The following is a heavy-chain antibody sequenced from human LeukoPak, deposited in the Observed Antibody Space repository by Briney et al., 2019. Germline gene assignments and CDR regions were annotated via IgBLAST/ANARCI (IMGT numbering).Heavy chain of an antibody. CDR1: GGSISSSSYY. J-gene: IGHJ5*02. CDR2: IYYSGGT. V-gene: IGHV4-39*01. CDR3: ARYSSGWYSRSLRGNNWFDP. D-gene: IGHD6-19*01. Sequence: SETLSLTCTVSGGSISSSSYYWGWIRQPPGKGLEWIGSIYYSGGTYYNPSLKSRVTISVDTSKNQFSLKLSSVTAADTAVYYCARYSSGWYSRSLRGNNWFDPWGQGTLVTVSS.